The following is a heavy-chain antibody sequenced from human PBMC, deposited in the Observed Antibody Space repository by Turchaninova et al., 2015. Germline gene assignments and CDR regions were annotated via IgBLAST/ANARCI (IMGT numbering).Heavy chain of an antibody. CDR1: GDSVSSSSAS. CDR3: ARGGTYFKGFEF. J-gene: IGHJ4*02. Sequence: VQRPQAGSGLVKTSRTLPLTCAISGDSVSSSSASWNWIRQSPLKGLEWLGRTYYRSRWYNDYALSMKSRITINSDTSENQFSLRLNSVTPEDTAVYYCARGGTYFKGFEFWGQGALVTVSS. V-gene: IGHV6-1*01. CDR2: TYYRSRWYN. D-gene: IGHD1-26*01.